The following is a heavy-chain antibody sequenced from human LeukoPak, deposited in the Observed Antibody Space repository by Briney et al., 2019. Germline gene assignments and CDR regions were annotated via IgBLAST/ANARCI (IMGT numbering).Heavy chain of an antibody. V-gene: IGHV4-61*02. CDR2: IYTSGST. Sequence: SETLSLTCTVSGGSISSGSHYWSWIRQPAGKGLEWIGRIYTSGSTNYNPSLKSRVTISVDTSKNQFSLKLSSVTAADTAVYYCARGDYYDSSGYYHPNYFDYWGQGTLVTVSS. J-gene: IGHJ4*02. CDR3: ARGDYYDSSGYYHPNYFDY. D-gene: IGHD3-22*01. CDR1: GGSISSGSHY.